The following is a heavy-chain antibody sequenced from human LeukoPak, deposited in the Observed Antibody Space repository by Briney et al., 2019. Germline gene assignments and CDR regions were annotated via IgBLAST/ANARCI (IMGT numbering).Heavy chain of an antibody. Sequence: PSETLSLTCAVYGGSFSGYYWSWIRQPPGKGLEWIGEINHSGSTNYNPSLKSRVTISVDTSKNQFSLKLSSVTAAGTAVYYCARSNIAVAGTGGKFDYYYYMDVWGKGTTVTISS. CDR2: INHSGST. CDR1: GGSFSGYY. V-gene: IGHV4-34*01. J-gene: IGHJ6*03. D-gene: IGHD6-19*01. CDR3: ARSNIAVAGTGGKFDYYYYMDV.